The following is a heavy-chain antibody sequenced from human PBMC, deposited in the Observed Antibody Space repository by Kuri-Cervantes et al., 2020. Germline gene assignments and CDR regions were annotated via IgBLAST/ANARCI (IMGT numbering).Heavy chain of an antibody. V-gene: IGHV1-46*01. CDR1: GYTFISYG. Sequence: ASVKVSCKTSGYTFISYGITWVRQAPGQGLEWMGIINPSGGSTSYAQKFQGRVTMTRDTSTSTVYMELSSLRSEDTAVYYCARDVAVAGSNWFDPWGQGALVTVSS. CDR3: ARDVAVAGSNWFDP. CDR2: INPSGGST. J-gene: IGHJ5*02. D-gene: IGHD6-19*01.